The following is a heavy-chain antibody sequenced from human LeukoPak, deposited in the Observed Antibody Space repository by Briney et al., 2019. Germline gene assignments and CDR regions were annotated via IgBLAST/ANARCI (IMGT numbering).Heavy chain of an antibody. CDR3: ARPYYYDSRIDP. CDR1: GGSISSGDHY. J-gene: IGHJ5*02. D-gene: IGHD3-22*01. CDR2: MYYSGST. V-gene: IGHV4-30-4*01. Sequence: TSQTLSLTCTVSGGSISSGDHYWSWIRQPPGKGLEWIAYMYYSGSTYYNPSLKSRVTMSADTSKNQLSLKLSSVTAADTAVYCCARPYYYDSRIDPWGQGILVTVSS.